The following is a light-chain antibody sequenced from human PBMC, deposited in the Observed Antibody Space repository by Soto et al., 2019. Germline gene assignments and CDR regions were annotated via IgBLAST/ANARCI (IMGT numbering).Light chain of an antibody. Sequence: QSALTQPASVSGSPGQSITISCTGTSSDVGGYNYVSWYQQHPRKAPKLMIYEVSNRPSGVSNRFSGSKSGNTASLTISGLQAEDEADYYCSSYTSSTHVLVFGTGTKLTVL. V-gene: IGLV2-14*01. CDR2: EVS. CDR3: SSYTSSTHVLV. CDR1: SSDVGGYNY. J-gene: IGLJ1*01.